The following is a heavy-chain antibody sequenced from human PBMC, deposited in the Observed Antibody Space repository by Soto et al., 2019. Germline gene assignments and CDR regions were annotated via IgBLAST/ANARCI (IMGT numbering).Heavy chain of an antibody. CDR3: ARHRFEGISWDYPLDY. Sequence: SETLSLTCSVSGGSINSSKYWAWVRQSPGRGLEWIGTISYGGSTYYNPSLQSRVTISVDASKNHFALRLISATAADTSPSFRARHRFEGISWDYPLDYWGPGXLVTVYS. CDR2: ISYGGST. D-gene: IGHD1-26*01. V-gene: IGHV4-39*02. J-gene: IGHJ4*02. CDR1: GGSINSSKY.